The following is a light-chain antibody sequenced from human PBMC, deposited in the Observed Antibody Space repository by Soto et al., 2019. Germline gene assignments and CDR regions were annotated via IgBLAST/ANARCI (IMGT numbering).Light chain of an antibody. Sequence: LTQPAAVSGSPGQSFTISCTGTSSDVGSYNLVSWYQQHPGKAPKLMIYEGSKRPSGVSNRFSGSKSGNTASLTISGLQAEDEADYYCCSYAGSSTFFGTGTKVIVL. J-gene: IGLJ1*01. CDR1: SSDVGSYNL. V-gene: IGLV2-23*03. CDR3: CSYAGSSTF. CDR2: EGS.